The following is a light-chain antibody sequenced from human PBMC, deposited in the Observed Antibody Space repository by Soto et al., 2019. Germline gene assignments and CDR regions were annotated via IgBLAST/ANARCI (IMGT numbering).Light chain of an antibody. CDR2: AAS. V-gene: IGKV1-39*01. J-gene: IGKJ2*01. Sequence: DIQMTQSPSSLSASVGDRVTITCRASQNINTYLNWYQQKPGKAPKLLIYAASSLESGVPSRFSGNRSWTDFTLTIISLQTKDFASYYCQHSYSTPMATFIQGTNPEIK. CDR1: QNINTY. CDR3: QHSYSTPMAT.